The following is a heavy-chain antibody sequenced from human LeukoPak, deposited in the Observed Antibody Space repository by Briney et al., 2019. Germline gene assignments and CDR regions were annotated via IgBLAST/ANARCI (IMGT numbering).Heavy chain of an antibody. V-gene: IGHV3-7*03. J-gene: IGHJ5*02. D-gene: IGHD2-21*02. Sequence: PGGSLRLSCAASGFTFSSYWMSWVRQAPGKGLEWVANIKQDGSEKYYVDSVKGRFTISRDNSKNTLYLQMNSLRADDTAIYYCAKPDFSRGNYFDPWGQGTLVIVSS. CDR1: GFTFSSYW. CDR3: AKPDFSRGNYFDP. CDR2: IKQDGSEK.